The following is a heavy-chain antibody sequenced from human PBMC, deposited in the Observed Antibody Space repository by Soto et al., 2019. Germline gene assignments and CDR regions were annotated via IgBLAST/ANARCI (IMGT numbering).Heavy chain of an antibody. J-gene: IGHJ4*02. D-gene: IGHD3-22*01. CDR2: INPSGGST. V-gene: IGHV1-46*03. CDR1: RYTFTSYY. Sequence: GASVKVSCKASRYTFTSYYMHWVRQAPGQGLEWMGIINPSGGSTSYAQKFQGRVTMTRDTSTSTVYMELSSLRSEDTAVYYCARGDSSGYYYKWVFDYWGQGTLVTVSS. CDR3: ARGDSSGYYYKWVFDY.